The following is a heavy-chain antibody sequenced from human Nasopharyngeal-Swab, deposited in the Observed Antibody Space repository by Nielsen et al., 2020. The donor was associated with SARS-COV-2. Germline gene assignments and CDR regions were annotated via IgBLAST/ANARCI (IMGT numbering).Heavy chain of an antibody. V-gene: IGHV3-30-3*01. D-gene: IGHD1-14*01. CDR2: ISYDGSNK. J-gene: IGHJ6*02. CDR1: GFTFSSYA. CDR3: ARDTGSQMDV. Sequence: GGSLRLSCAASGFTFSSYAMHWVRQAPGKGLEWVAVISYDGSNKYYADSVKGRFTISRDNSKNTLYLQMNSLRAEDTAVYYCARDTGSQMDVWGQGTTVTVPS.